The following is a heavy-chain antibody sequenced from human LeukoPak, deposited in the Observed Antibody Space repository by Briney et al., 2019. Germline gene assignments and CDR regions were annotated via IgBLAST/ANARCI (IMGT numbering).Heavy chain of an antibody. Sequence: ASVKVSCKVSGYTLTELSMHWVRQAPGKGLEWMGGFDPEDGETIYAQKFQGRVTMTEDTSTDTAYMELSSLRSEDTAVYYCATAVDTAMAKNDAFDIWGQGTMVTVSS. CDR3: ATAVDTAMAKNDAFDI. J-gene: IGHJ3*02. CDR1: GYTLTELS. CDR2: FDPEDGET. V-gene: IGHV1-24*01. D-gene: IGHD5-18*01.